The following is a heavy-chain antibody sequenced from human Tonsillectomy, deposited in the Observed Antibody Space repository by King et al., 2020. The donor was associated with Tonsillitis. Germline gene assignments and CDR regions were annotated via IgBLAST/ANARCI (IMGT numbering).Heavy chain of an antibody. CDR2: INPSGGST. V-gene: IGHV1-46*01. CDR3: ARSGQRDIVVVSAAMPEDY. CDR1: GYTFTSYY. D-gene: IGHD2-2*01. J-gene: IGHJ4*02. Sequence: VQLVESGAEVKKPGASVKVSCTASGYTFTSYYIHWVRQAPGQGLEWMGIINPSGGSTNYAQKFQGRVTMTRDTSTSTVYMELSSLRSEDTAVYYCARSGQRDIVVVSAAMPEDYWGQGTLVTVSS.